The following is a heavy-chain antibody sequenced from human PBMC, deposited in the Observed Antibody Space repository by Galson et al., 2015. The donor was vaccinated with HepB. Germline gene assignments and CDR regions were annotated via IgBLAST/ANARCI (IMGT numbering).Heavy chain of an antibody. CDR2: IKQDGSEK. Sequence: SLRLSCAASGFTFSSYWMSWVRQAPGKGLEWVANIKQDGSEKYYVDSVKGRFTISRDNAKNSLYLQMNSLRAEDTAVYYCARVSYGDYENFDYWGQGTLVTVSS. D-gene: IGHD4-17*01. V-gene: IGHV3-7*03. J-gene: IGHJ4*02. CDR1: GFTFSSYW. CDR3: ARVSYGDYENFDY.